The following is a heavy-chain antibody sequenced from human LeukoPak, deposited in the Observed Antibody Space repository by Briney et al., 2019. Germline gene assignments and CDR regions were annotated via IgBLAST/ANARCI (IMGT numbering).Heavy chain of an antibody. J-gene: IGHJ6*03. Sequence: GGSLRLSCAASGFTFSSYAMSWVRQAPGKGLEWVSAISGSGGSTYYADSVKGRLTISRDNSKNTLYLQMNSLRAEDTAVYYCAKGITAIYYYYYYMDVWGKGTTVTVSS. CDR3: AKGITAIYYYYYYMDV. CDR1: GFTFSSYA. V-gene: IGHV3-23*01. CDR2: ISGSGGST. D-gene: IGHD3-16*01.